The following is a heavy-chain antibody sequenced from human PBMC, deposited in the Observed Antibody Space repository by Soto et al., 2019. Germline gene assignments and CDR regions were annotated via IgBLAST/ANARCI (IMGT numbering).Heavy chain of an antibody. D-gene: IGHD2-15*01. CDR1: GFTVSSNY. CDR3: ASYCSGGSCYYYGMDV. V-gene: IGHV3-53*01. Sequence: GGSLRLSCAASGFTVSSNYMSWVRQAPGKGLEWVSVIYSGGSTYYADSVKGRFTISRDNSKNTLYLQMNSLRAEDTAVYYCASYCSGGSCYYYGMDVWGQGTTVTV. CDR2: IYSGGST. J-gene: IGHJ6*02.